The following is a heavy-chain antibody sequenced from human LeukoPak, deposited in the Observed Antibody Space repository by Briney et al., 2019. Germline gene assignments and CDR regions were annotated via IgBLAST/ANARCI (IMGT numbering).Heavy chain of an antibody. Sequence: ASVKVSCKASGYTFTSYGISWVRQAPGQGLEWMGWISAYNGNTNYAQKLQGRVTMTTDTSTSTAYMELRSLGSDDTAVYYCARTSHPDSGSYYGDYYYMDVWGKGTTVTVSS. J-gene: IGHJ6*03. V-gene: IGHV1-18*01. D-gene: IGHD1-26*01. CDR3: ARTSHPDSGSYYGDYYYMDV. CDR2: ISAYNGNT. CDR1: GYTFTSYG.